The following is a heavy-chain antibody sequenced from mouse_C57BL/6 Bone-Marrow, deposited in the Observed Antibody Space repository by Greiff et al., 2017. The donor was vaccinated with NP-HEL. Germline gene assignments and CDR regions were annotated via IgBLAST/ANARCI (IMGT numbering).Heavy chain of an antibody. Sequence: EVKLVESEGGLVQPGSSMKLSCTASGFTFSDYYMAWVRQVPEKGLEWVANINYDGSSTYYLDSLKSRFIISRDNAKNILYLQMSSLKSEDTATYYCARGGYGNGAWFAYWGQGTLVTVSA. J-gene: IGHJ3*01. CDR2: INYDGSST. CDR1: GFTFSDYY. CDR3: ARGGYGNGAWFAY. V-gene: IGHV5-16*01. D-gene: IGHD2-10*02.